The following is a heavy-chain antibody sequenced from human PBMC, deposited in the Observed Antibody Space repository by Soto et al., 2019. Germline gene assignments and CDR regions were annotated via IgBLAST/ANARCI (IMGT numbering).Heavy chain of an antibody. CDR2: IWYDGSNK. J-gene: IGHJ4*02. CDR1: GFTFSSYG. D-gene: IGHD3-22*01. CDR3: ARALADDSSGYYSY. V-gene: IGHV3-33*01. Sequence: GGSLRLSCAASGFTFSSYGMHWVRQAPGKGLEWVAVIWYDGSNKYYADSVKGRFTISRDNSKNTLYLQMNSLRAEDMAVYYCARALADDSSGYYSYWGQGTLVTVSS.